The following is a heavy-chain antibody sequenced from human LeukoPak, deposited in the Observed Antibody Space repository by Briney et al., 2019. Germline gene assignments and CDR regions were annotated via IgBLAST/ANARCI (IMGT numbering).Heavy chain of an antibody. J-gene: IGHJ4*02. CDR1: GYTFTSYD. V-gene: IGHV1-8*01. Sequence: ASVKVSCKASGYTFTSYDINWVRQATGQGLEWMGWMNPNSGNTGYAQKFQGRVTMTRNTSISTAYMEPSSLRSEDTAVYYCARGLRYFDWLLLEYYFDYWGQGTLVTVSS. CDR2: MNPNSGNT. CDR3: ARGLRYFDWLLLEYYFDY. D-gene: IGHD3-9*01.